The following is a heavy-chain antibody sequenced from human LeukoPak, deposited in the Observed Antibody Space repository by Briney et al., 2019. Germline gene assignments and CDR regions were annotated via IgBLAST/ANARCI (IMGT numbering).Heavy chain of an antibody. Sequence: GGSLRLSCAASGLTFSSYGMHWVRQAPGKGLEWVAFIRYDGSNKYYADSVKGRFTISRDNSKNTLYLQMNSLRAEDTAVYYCASEPESPGYSSGWAWFDPWGQGTLVTVSS. D-gene: IGHD6-19*01. CDR2: IRYDGSNK. J-gene: IGHJ5*02. V-gene: IGHV3-30*02. CDR1: GLTFSSYG. CDR3: ASEPESPGYSSGWAWFDP.